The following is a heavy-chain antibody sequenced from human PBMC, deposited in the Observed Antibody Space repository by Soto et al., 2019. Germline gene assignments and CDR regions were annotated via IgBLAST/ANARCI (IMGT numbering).Heavy chain of an antibody. Sequence: EVQLVQSGAEVKKPRESLRISCKGSGYSFTSYWISWVRQMPGKGLEWMGRIDPSDSYTNYSPSFQGHVTISADKSISTAYLQWSSLKASDTAMYYCARNVIVVVPAAIGGDNWFDPWGQGTLVTVSS. V-gene: IGHV5-10-1*01. CDR2: IDPSDSYT. CDR1: GYSFTSYW. J-gene: IGHJ5*02. D-gene: IGHD2-2*01. CDR3: ARNVIVVVPAAIGGDNWFDP.